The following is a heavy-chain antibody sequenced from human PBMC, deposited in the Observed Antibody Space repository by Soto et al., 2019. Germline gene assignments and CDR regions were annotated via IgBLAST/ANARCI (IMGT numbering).Heavy chain of an antibody. CDR2: IWHDGKNK. D-gene: IGHD1-1*01. J-gene: IGHJ4*02. CDR3: ARDPGNDEAIDY. Sequence: ESGGGVVHPGRSLRLSCAASGFTSSNYGLHWVRQAPGKGLAWVAIIWHDGKNKDYADSVKGRFTVSRDNSKNALYLQMNSRIAEDTAIYHSARDPGNDEAIDYWGQGTLVTVSS. CDR1: GFTSSNYG. V-gene: IGHV3-33*01.